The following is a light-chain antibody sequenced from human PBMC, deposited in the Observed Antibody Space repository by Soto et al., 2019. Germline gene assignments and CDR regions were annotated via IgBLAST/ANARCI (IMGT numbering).Light chain of an antibody. J-gene: IGLJ1*01. V-gene: IGLV1-40*01. CDR1: SSNIGAGYD. CDR3: QSHDSSLSAYV. CDR2: GNS. Sequence: VRTHPPSVSGAPGQRVTSSCTGSSSNIGAGYDVHWYQQLPGTGPKLLISGNSNRPSGVPDRFSGSRSGTSASLAITGLQAEDEADYYCQSHDSSLSAYVFGTGTKVTVL.